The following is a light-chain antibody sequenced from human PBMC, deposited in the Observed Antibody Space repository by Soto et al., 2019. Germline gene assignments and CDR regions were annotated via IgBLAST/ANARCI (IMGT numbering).Light chain of an antibody. CDR2: AAS. CDR1: QGIRND. Sequence: IQMTQSPSSLSASVGDTVTITLRASQGIRNDLGWYQQKPGKAPKLLIHAASSLESGVPTRFSGSGSGTDFTFTISSLQAEDFATYYCLQDYSYPWTFSQGTKVDIK. CDR3: LQDYSYPWT. J-gene: IGKJ1*01. V-gene: IGKV1-6*01.